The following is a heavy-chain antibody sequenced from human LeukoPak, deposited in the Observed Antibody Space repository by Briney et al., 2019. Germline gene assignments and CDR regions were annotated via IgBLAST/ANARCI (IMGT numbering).Heavy chain of an antibody. J-gene: IGHJ4*02. CDR2: THTSGST. CDR3: ARGRWNTGMVSPYYFDY. Sequence: SETLSLTCTVSGGSISNYYWSWIRQPAGKGLEWIGRTHTSGSTNYNPSLKSRLTMSVDTSKNQFSLKLSSVTAADTAVYYCARGRWNTGMVSPYYFDYWGQGTPVTVSS. CDR1: GGSISNYY. D-gene: IGHD5-18*01. V-gene: IGHV4-4*07.